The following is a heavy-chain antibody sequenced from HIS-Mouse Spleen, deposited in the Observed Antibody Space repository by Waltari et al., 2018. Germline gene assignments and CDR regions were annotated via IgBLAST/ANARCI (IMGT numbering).Heavy chain of an antibody. CDR2: ISYDGSNK. V-gene: IGHV3-30-3*01. CDR3: ARRRSYFDY. J-gene: IGHJ4*02. CDR1: GFTFSSYA. Sequence: QVQLVESGGGVVQPGRSLRLPCEASGFTFSSYAMHWVRQAPGKGLEWVAVISYDGSNKYYADSVKGRFTISRDNSKNTLYLQMNSLRAEDTAVYYCARRRSYFDYWGQGTLVTVSS.